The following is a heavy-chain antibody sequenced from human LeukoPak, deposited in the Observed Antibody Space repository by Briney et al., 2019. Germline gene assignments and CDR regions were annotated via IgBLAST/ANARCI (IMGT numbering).Heavy chain of an antibody. CDR1: GGTFSSYA. J-gene: IGHJ4*02. Sequence: ASVKVSCKASGGTFSSYAISWVRQAPGQGLEWMGRIIPILGIANYAQKFQGRVTITADESTSIAYMELSSLRSEDTAVYYCAREEAYYYDSSGYWYFDYWGQGTLVTVSS. CDR3: AREEAYYYDSSGYWYFDY. V-gene: IGHV1-69*04. D-gene: IGHD3-22*01. CDR2: IIPILGIA.